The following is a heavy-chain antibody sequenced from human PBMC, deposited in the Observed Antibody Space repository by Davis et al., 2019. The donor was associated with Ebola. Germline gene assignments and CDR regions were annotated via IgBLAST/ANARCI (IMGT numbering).Heavy chain of an antibody. D-gene: IGHD6-13*01. CDR2: IYPDDSDT. CDR1: GYSFTTYW. J-gene: IGHJ4*02. V-gene: IGHV5-51*01. Sequence: GESLKISCTGSGYSFTTYWIGWVRQMPGKGLEWMGIIYPDDSDTRYSPSVEGRVTISADKSINTAYLQWGSLKASDTAMYYCARPDNIGYYFDYWGQGTLVTVSS. CDR3: ARPDNIGYYFDY.